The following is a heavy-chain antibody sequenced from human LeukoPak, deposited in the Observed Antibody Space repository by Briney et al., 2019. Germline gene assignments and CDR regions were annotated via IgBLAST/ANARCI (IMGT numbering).Heavy chain of an antibody. D-gene: IGHD5-12*01. J-gene: IGHJ4*02. V-gene: IGHV4-39*01. CDR3: ARHPRGYDSNGDFDY. CDR2: IYYSGST. Sequence: PSETLPLTCTVSGGSISSSSYYWGWIRQPPGKGLEWIGSIYYSGSTYYNPSLKSRVTISVDTSKNQFSLKLSSVTAADTAVYYCARHPRGYDSNGDFDYWGQGTLDTVPS. CDR1: GGSISSSSYY.